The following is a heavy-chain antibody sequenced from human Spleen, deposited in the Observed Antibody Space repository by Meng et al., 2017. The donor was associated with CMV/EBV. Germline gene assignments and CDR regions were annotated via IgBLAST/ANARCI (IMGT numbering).Heavy chain of an antibody. CDR2: ISYDGSNK. CDR3: ARDGTISSGYFRYSVYYYYYGMDV. V-gene: IGHV3-30*04. Sequence: GESLKISCAASGFTFSSYAMHWVRQAPGKGLEWVAVISYDGSNKYYADSVKGRFTISRDNSKNTLYLQMNSLRAEDTAVYYCARDGTISSGYFRYSVYYYYYGMDVWGQGTTVTVSS. J-gene: IGHJ6*02. D-gene: IGHD3-22*01. CDR1: GFTFSSYA.